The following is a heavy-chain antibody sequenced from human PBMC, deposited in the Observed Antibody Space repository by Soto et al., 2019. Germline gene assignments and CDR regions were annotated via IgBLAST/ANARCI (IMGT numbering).Heavy chain of an antibody. V-gene: IGHV4-61*01. CDR1: GGSVSSGSYY. CDR3: ARQTYSSGWYFDY. D-gene: IGHD6-19*01. Sequence: PSETLSLTCTVSGGSVSSGSYYWSWIRQPPGKGLEWIGCIYYSGSTNYNPSLKSRVTISVDTSKNQFSLKLSSVTAADTAVYYCARQTYSSGWYFDYWGQGTLVTVSS. J-gene: IGHJ4*02. CDR2: IYYSGST.